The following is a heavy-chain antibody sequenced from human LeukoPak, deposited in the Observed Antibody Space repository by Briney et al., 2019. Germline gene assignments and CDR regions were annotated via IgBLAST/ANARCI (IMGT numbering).Heavy chain of an antibody. J-gene: IGHJ4*02. CDR2: IYHSGST. CDR3: ARAPDGDPEGPDNYFDY. D-gene: IGHD4-17*01. CDR1: GGSISSSNW. Sequence: SGTLSLTCAVSGGSISSSNWWSWVRQPPGKGLEWIGEIYHSGSTNYNPSLKSRVTISVDKSKNQFSLKLSSVTAADTAVYYCARAPDGDPEGPDNYFDYWGQGTLVTVSS. V-gene: IGHV4-4*02.